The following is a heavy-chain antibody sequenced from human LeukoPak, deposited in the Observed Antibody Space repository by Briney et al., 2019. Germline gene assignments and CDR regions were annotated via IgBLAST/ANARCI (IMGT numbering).Heavy chain of an antibody. V-gene: IGHV3-53*01. CDR3: ARGHYYYDSSGYPVAPFDY. Sequence: GGSLRLSCAASGFTVSSNYMSWVRQAPGKGLEWVSVIYGGGSTYYADSVKGRFTISRDNSKNTLYLQMNSLRAEDTAVYYCARGHYYYDSSGYPVAPFDYWGQGTLVTVSS. J-gene: IGHJ4*02. CDR2: IYGGGST. CDR1: GFTVSSNY. D-gene: IGHD3-22*01.